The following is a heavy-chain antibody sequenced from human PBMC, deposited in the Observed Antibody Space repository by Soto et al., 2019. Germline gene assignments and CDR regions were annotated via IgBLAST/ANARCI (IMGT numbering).Heavy chain of an antibody. CDR2: INGDGSNA. Sequence: PGGSLRLSCAASGFTFSDYWMHWVRQVPGKGLVWLSRINGDGSNANYADYVRGRFTISRDNDNNTLNLQMNSLRAEDTAVYYCVRSMTTLTIDWLDPWGQGT. D-gene: IGHD4-17*01. CDR1: GFTFSDYW. CDR3: VRSMTTLTIDWLDP. J-gene: IGHJ5*02. V-gene: IGHV3-74*01.